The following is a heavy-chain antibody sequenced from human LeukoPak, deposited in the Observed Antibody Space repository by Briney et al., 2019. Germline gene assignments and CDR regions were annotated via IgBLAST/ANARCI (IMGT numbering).Heavy chain of an antibody. D-gene: IGHD1-1*01. CDR3: AKAGSRQLEDY. J-gene: IGHJ4*02. Sequence: GPLRLPCAASGFAFSDYAMSWVRQAPGKGLEWVSAVSASGASTYYADSVEGRFSISRENSKRTLYLQMNSLRAEDTAIYYCAKAGSRQLEDYWGQGTLVTISS. CDR2: VSASGAST. V-gene: IGHV3-23*01. CDR1: GFAFSDYA.